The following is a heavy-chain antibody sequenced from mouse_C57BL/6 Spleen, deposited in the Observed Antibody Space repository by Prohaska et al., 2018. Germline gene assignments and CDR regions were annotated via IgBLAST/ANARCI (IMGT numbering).Heavy chain of an antibody. CDR3: AREGDTTVASYWYFDV. CDR1: GYTFTSYW. V-gene: IGHV1-55*01. D-gene: IGHD1-1*01. J-gene: IGHJ1*03. Sequence: QVQLQQPGAELVKPGASVKMSCKASGYTFTSYWITWVKQRPGQGLEWIGDIYPGSGSTNYNEKFKSKATLTVDTSSSTAYMQLSSLTSEDSAVYYCAREGDTTVASYWYFDVWGTGTTITVSS. CDR2: IYPGSGST.